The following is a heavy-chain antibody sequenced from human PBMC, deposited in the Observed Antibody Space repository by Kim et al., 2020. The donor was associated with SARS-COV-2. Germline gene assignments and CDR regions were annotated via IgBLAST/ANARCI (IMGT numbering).Heavy chain of an antibody. CDR3: ARGNYGFDY. J-gene: IGHJ4*02. D-gene: IGHD3-10*01. CDR2: GRT. Sequence: GRTYYNPSLKSRVTISVDTSKNQFSLKLSSLTAADTAVYYCARGNYGFDYWGQGTPVTVSS. V-gene: IGHV4-39*07.